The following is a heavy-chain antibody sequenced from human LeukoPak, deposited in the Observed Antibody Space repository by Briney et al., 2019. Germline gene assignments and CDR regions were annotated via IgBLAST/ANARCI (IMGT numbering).Heavy chain of an antibody. V-gene: IGHV3-23*01. CDR2: ISGSGGST. J-gene: IGHJ5*02. CDR1: GFTFSSYA. Sequence: HPGGSLRLSCAASGFTFSSYAMSWVRQAPGKGLEWVSAISGSGGSTYYADSVKGRFTISRDNSKNTLYLQMNSLRAEDTAVYYCASQVGGDDISWRAWVGFNWFDPWGQGTLVTVSS. CDR3: ASQVGGDDISWRAWVGFNWFDP. D-gene: IGHD3-9*01.